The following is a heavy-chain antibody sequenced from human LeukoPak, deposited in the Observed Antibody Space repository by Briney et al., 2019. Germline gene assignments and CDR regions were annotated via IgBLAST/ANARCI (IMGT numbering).Heavy chain of an antibody. D-gene: IGHD1-26*01. Sequence: GGSLRLSCAASGFTFSSYSMNWVRQAPGKGLEWVSSISSSSSYIYYADSVKGRFTISRDNAKNSLYLQMNSLRAEDTAVYYCAREFSGRGATKANYFDYWGQGTLVTVSS. CDR2: ISSSSSYI. J-gene: IGHJ4*02. CDR3: AREFSGRGATKANYFDY. V-gene: IGHV3-21*01. CDR1: GFTFSSYS.